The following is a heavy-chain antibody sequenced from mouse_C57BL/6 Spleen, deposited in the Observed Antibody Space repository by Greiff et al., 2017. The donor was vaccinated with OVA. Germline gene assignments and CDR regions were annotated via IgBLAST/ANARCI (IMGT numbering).Heavy chain of an antibody. Sequence: QVQLKQPGAELVRPGSSVKLSCKASGYTFTSYWMHWVKQRPIQGLEWIGNIDPSDSETHYNQKFKDKATLTVDKSSSTAYMQLSSLTSEDSAVYYCARSDGGYSWYFDVWGTGTTVTVSS. J-gene: IGHJ1*03. CDR1: GYTFTSYW. CDR2: IDPSDSET. D-gene: IGHD2-3*01. V-gene: IGHV1-52*01. CDR3: ARSDGGYSWYFDV.